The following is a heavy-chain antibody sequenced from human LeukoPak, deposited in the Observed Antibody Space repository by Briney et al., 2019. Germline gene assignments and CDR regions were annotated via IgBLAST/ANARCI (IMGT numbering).Heavy chain of an antibody. Sequence: GGSLRLSCAASGFTFDDYAMHWVRQAPGKGLEWVSGISWNSGSIGYADSVKGRFTISRDNAKNSLYLQMNSLRAEDTALYYRAKAIAAAVRFAFDIWGQGTMVTVSS. D-gene: IGHD6-13*01. V-gene: IGHV3-9*01. CDR2: ISWNSGSI. CDR1: GFTFDDYA. CDR3: AKAIAAAVRFAFDI. J-gene: IGHJ3*02.